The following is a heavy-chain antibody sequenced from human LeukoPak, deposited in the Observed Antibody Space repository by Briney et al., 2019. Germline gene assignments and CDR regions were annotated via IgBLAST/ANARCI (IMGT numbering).Heavy chain of an antibody. CDR3: ARDHPYGDYGLDY. CDR2: IYYSGST. J-gene: IGHJ4*02. V-gene: IGHV4-59*01. CDR1: GGSISSYY. D-gene: IGHD4-17*01. Sequence: SETLSLTCTVSGGSISSYYWSWIRQPPGKGLEWIGYIYYSGSTNYNPSLKSRVTISVDTSKNQFSLKLSSVTAADTAVYYCARDHPYGDYGLDYWGQGTLVTVSS.